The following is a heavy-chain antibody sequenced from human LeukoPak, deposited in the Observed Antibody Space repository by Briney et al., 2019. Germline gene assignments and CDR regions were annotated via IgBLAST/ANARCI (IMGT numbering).Heavy chain of an antibody. CDR3: ARPSGWSGYDI. CDR1: GYSFTNYC. J-gene: IGHJ3*02. D-gene: IGHD6-19*01. V-gene: IGHV5-10-1*01. CDR2: IDPDVSTT. Sequence: GESLKIFCQASGYSFTNYCNTWGRHVPGTGVWGMGRIDPDVSTTNYGTSFQGHVIISADRSTTTAYLHFNSLEASDTALYYCARPSGWSGYDIWGQGTMVIVSS.